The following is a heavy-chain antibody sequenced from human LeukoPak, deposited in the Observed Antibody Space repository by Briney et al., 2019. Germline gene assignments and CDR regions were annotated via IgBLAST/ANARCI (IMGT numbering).Heavy chain of an antibody. Sequence: GASVKFSCKSSGYTFTSYYMNWVRQAPGQGLEWMGIINPSGGSTTYAQKFQGRVTMTRDTSTSTVYMELSSLRSEDTAVYYCARLIPGYYDSSGYYFPGRYFDHWGQGTLVTVSS. D-gene: IGHD3-22*01. V-gene: IGHV1-46*01. CDR1: GYTFTSYY. CDR3: ARLIPGYYDSSGYYFPGRYFDH. CDR2: INPSGGST. J-gene: IGHJ4*02.